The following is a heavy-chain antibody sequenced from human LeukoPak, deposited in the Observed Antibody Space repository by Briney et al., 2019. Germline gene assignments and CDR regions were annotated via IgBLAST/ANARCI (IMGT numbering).Heavy chain of an antibody. J-gene: IGHJ6*03. CDR3: ARGYYYMDV. CDR2: INHSGST. V-gene: IGHV4-34*01. CDR1: GGSFSGYY. Sequence: SETLSLTCAVYGGSFSGYYWSWIRHPPGKGLEWIGEINHSGSTNYNPSLKSRVTISVDTSKNQFSLKLSSVTAADTAVYYCARGYYYMDVWGKGTTVTVSS.